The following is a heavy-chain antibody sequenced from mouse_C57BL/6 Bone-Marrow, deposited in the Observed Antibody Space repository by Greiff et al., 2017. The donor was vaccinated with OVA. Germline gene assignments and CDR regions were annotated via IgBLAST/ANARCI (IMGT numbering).Heavy chain of an antibody. CDR2: IWSGGST. CDR1: GFSLTSYG. V-gene: IGHV2-2*01. J-gene: IGHJ4*01. D-gene: IGHD2-1*01. Sequence: QVHVKQSGPGLVQPSQSLSITCTVSGFSLTSYGVHWVRQSPGKGLEWLGVIWSGGSTDYNAAFISRLSISKDNSKSQVFFKMNSLQAYDTAIYYCARNPRYYGGAMDYWGQGTSVTVSS. CDR3: ARNPRYYGGAMDY.